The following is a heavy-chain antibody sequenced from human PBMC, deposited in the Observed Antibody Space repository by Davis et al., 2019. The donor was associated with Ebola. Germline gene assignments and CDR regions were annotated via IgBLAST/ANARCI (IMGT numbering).Heavy chain of an antibody. CDR1: GFTFSSYA. CDR2: ISGSGGST. CDR3: AKGGYSSAYYYGMDV. Sequence: PGGSLRLSCAVSGFTFSSYAMSWVRQAPGKGLEWVSAISGSGGSTYYADSVKGRFTISRDNSKNTLYLQMNSLRAEDTAVYYCAKGGYSSAYYYGMDVWGQGTTVTVSS. J-gene: IGHJ6*02. V-gene: IGHV3-23*01. D-gene: IGHD6-19*01.